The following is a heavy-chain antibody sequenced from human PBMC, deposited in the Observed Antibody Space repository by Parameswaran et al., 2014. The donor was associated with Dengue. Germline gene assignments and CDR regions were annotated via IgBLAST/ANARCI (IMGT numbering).Heavy chain of an antibody. V-gene: IGHV3-21*01. CDR3: ARDREKDQLLLSGYYYYGMDV. J-gene: IGHJ6*02. D-gene: IGHD2-2*01. CDR2: ISSSSSYI. Sequence: WIRQPQEGLEWVSSISSSSSYIYYADSVKGRFTISRDNAKNSLYLQMNSLRAEDTAVYYCARDREKDQLLLSGYYYYGMDVWGQGTTVTVSS.